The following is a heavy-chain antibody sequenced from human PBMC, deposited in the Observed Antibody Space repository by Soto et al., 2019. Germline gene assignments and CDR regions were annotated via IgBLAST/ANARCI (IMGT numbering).Heavy chain of an antibody. J-gene: IGHJ4*02. CDR3: ATGQWPPFGY. D-gene: IGHD3-16*01. Sequence: EVQVVESGGGLVQPGGSLRLSCAASGFTVSSNYMSWVRQAPGKGLEWVSVIYSGGSIEYADSVKDRFTSSRDNSKNTLYLQMNSLRADDTAVYYGATGQWPPFGYWGQGTLVTVSS. CDR1: GFTVSSNY. CDR2: IYSGGSI. V-gene: IGHV3-66*01.